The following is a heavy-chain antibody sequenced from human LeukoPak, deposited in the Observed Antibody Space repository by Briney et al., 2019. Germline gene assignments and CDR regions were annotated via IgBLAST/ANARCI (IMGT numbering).Heavy chain of an antibody. J-gene: IGHJ4*02. D-gene: IGHD2-2*02. CDR3: ARDAGYCSSTSCYTEF. CDR1: GFTFSDYY. Sequence: GGSLRLPCAASGFTFSDYYMSWIRQAPGKGLEWVSYISSSGSTIYYADSVKGRFTISRDNAKNSLYLQMNSLRAEDTAVYYCARDAGYCSSTSCYTEFGGQGTLVTVSS. CDR2: ISSSGSTI. V-gene: IGHV3-11*04.